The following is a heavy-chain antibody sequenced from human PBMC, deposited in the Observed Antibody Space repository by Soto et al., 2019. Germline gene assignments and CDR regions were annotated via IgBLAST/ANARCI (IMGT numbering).Heavy chain of an antibody. J-gene: IGHJ4*02. CDR2: ISSSSSTI. Sequence: GGSLRLSCAASGFTFSSYSMNWVRQAPGKGLEWVSYISSSSSTIYYADSVKGRFTISRDNAKNSLYLQMNSLRDEDTAVYYCARDIKGTFRSYSSGWYGPDYYFDYWGQGTLVTVSS. CDR1: GFTFSSYS. CDR3: ARDIKGTFRSYSSGWYGPDYYFDY. V-gene: IGHV3-48*02. D-gene: IGHD6-19*01.